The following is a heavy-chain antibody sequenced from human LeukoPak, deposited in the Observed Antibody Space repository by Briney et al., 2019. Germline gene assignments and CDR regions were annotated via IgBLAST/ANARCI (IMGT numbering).Heavy chain of an antibody. D-gene: IGHD3-10*01. Sequence: GGSLRLSCAASGFTFSRYWMSWVGQAPGKGLEWVANMKYDGSEKDYVDSVKGRFTISRDNAKNSLYLQMNSLRAEDTAVYYCARVMVRGVIPSDWGQGTLVTVSS. CDR2: MKYDGSEK. CDR3: ARVMVRGVIPSD. J-gene: IGHJ4*02. V-gene: IGHV3-7*01. CDR1: GFTFSRYW.